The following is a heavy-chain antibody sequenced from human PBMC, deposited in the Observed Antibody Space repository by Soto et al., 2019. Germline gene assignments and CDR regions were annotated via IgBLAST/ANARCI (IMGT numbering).Heavy chain of an antibody. CDR3: ADQTAAGYFDS. V-gene: IGHV4-34*01. D-gene: IGHD6-13*01. J-gene: IGHJ4*02. CDR2: VNHSGSP. Sequence: SETLSLTCAVYGGSFSSFYWSWIRQSPGKGLEWIGEVNHSGSPIYNPSLKTRATISLDASKNQFSLTLSSLTAADTAVYYCADQTAAGYFDSWGQGTLVNVS. CDR1: GGSFSSFY.